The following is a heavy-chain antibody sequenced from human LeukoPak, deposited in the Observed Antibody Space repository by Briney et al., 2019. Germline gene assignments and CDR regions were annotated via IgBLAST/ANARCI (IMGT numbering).Heavy chain of an antibody. Sequence: ASVKVSCKASGYPFDNFGLTWVRQAPGQGLEWMGLISAYNGNTHYAQKFRGRLTLTTETSTSTAYLELRSLKSDDTAVYYCARDRVGGDLTGVSLYWGQGTLVKVSS. CDR1: GYPFDNFG. V-gene: IGHV1-18*01. J-gene: IGHJ4*01. CDR3: ARDRVGGDLTGVSLY. CDR2: ISAYNGNT. D-gene: IGHD4-17*01.